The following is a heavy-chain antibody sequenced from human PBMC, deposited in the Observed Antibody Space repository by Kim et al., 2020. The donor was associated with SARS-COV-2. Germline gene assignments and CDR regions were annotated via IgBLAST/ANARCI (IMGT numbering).Heavy chain of an antibody. CDR3: ARGGITGTFDY. D-gene: IGHD1-7*01. CDR2: ISSSSSYI. J-gene: IGHJ4*02. V-gene: IGHV3-21*01. CDR1: GFTFSDYS. Sequence: GGSLRLSCVDSGFTFSDYSMNWVRQAPGKGLEWVSLISSSSSYIYYADSVKGRFTISRDNAKNSLYLQMNSLRAEDTAVYYCARGGITGTFDYWGQGTLVTVSS.